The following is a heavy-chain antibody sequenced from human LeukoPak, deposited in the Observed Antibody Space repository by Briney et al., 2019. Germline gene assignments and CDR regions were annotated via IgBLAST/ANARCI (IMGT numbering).Heavy chain of an antibody. V-gene: IGHV4-59*01. J-gene: IGHJ4*02. D-gene: IGHD1-26*01. CDR2: IYYRGST. Sequence: SETLSLTCTVSGGSISSYYWSWIRQPPGKGLEWIGYIYYRGSTNYNPSLKSRVTISVDTSKNQFSLKLSSVTAADTAVYYCARGSGSYNDYWGQGTLVTVSS. CDR3: ARGSGSYNDY. CDR1: GGSISSYY.